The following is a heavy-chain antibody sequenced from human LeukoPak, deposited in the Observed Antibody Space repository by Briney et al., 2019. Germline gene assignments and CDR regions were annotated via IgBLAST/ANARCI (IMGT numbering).Heavy chain of an antibody. CDR2: IIPIFGTA. CDR1: GGTFSGYA. D-gene: IGHD1-26*01. Sequence: ASVKVSCKASGGTFSGYAISWVRQAPGQGLGWMGGIIPIFGTANYAQKFQGRVTITADESTSTAYMELSSLRSEDTAVYYCARETDSGSYYVFDYWGQGTLVTVSS. V-gene: IGHV1-69*13. J-gene: IGHJ4*02. CDR3: ARETDSGSYYVFDY.